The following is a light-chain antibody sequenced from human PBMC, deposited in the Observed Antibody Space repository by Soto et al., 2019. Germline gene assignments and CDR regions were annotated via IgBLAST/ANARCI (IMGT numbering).Light chain of an antibody. J-gene: IGLJ2*01. CDR2: TND. V-gene: IGLV1-44*01. CDR1: SSNIGSNT. CDR3: VAWDDSLNGYVV. Sequence: QSVLTQPPSASGTPGQRVTISCSGSSSNIGSNTVNWYHQLPGTAPKLVIHTNDQRPSGVPDRFSGSKSGTSASLAISGLHSEDEADYYCVAWDDSLNGYVVFGGGTKVTVL.